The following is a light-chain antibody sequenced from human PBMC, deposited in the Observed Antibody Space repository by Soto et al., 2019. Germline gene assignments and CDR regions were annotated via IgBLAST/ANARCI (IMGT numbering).Light chain of an antibody. CDR1: QSVTTN. Sequence: DIVMTQSPATLSVSPGEGATLSCRADQSVTTNLAWYLQIGGQPPRLLIYGASTRTTDIPSRFSGSGSGTQFTLSISSLQSEDFGVYYCQQYNNWPYTFGQGTKLEIK. J-gene: IGKJ2*01. CDR3: QQYNNWPYT. V-gene: IGKV3-15*01. CDR2: GAS.